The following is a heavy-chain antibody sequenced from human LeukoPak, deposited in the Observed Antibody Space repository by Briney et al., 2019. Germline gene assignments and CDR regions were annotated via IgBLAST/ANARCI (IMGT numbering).Heavy chain of an antibody. D-gene: IGHD3-16*01. CDR2: IYYSGST. CDR1: GGSISSYY. J-gene: IGHJ4*02. CDR3: ARLTVAFDY. V-gene: IGHV4-59*01. Sequence: SETLSLTWTVSGGSISSYYWSWIRQPPGKGLEWIGYIYYSGSTNYNPSLKSRVIISVDTSKNQFSLKLSSVTAADTAVYYCARLTVAFDYWGQGTLVTVSS.